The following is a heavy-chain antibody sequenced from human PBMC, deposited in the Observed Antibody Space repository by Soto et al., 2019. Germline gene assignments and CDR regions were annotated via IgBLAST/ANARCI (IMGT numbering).Heavy chain of an antibody. Sequence: ASVKVSCKASGYTLTSYAMHWVRQAPGQRLEWMGWINAGNGNTKYSQKFQGRVTITRDTSASTAYMELSSLRSEDTAVYYCAKTYSSSWYNWFDPWGQGTLVTVSS. CDR2: INAGNGNT. J-gene: IGHJ5*02. CDR3: AKTYSSSWYNWFDP. V-gene: IGHV1-3*01. D-gene: IGHD6-13*01. CDR1: GYTLTSYA.